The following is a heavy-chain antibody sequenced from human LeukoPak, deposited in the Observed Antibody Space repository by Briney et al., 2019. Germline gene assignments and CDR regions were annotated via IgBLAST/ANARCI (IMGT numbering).Heavy chain of an antibody. J-gene: IGHJ4*02. CDR3: VRDSFGFGEIDY. Sequence: SETLSLTCTVSGGSISSYYWSWIRQPPGKGLEWIGYIYYSGSTNYNPSLKSRVTISVDTSKNQFSLKLSSVTAADTAVYYCVRDSFGFGEIDYWGKGTLVTVSS. D-gene: IGHD3-10*01. V-gene: IGHV4-59*01. CDR2: IYYSGST. CDR1: GGSISSYY.